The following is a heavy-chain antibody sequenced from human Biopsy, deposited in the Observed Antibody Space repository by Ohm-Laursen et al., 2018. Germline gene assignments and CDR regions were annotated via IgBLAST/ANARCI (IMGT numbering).Heavy chain of an antibody. CDR3: TRGGYYYDSLAYYYWFDP. CDR1: GFSFTGYY. Sequence: ASVKVSCKASGFSFTGYYIHWVRQAPGQGLEWMGWISPKSGGTNYAQKFQGNITMTKNTSMSTAYMEMSRLRSDDTAAYYCTRGGYYYDSLAYYYWFDPWGQGTLVTVSS. CDR2: ISPKSGGT. J-gene: IGHJ5*02. D-gene: IGHD3-22*01. V-gene: IGHV1-2*02.